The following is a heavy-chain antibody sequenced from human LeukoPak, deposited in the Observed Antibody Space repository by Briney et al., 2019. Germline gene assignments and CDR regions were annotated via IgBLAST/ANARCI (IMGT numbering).Heavy chain of an antibody. CDR2: IDYSGRT. Sequence: PSETLSLTCVVSGGSISSSSYYWGWIRQPPGKGLEWIGSIDYSGRTNYNPSLQSRVTILVDTSKNQFSLKLSSVTAADTAVYYCARQINSGYFDSSGFADYWGQGTLVTVSS. J-gene: IGHJ4*02. D-gene: IGHD3-22*01. V-gene: IGHV4-39*01. CDR3: ARQINSGYFDSSGFADY. CDR1: GGSISSSSYY.